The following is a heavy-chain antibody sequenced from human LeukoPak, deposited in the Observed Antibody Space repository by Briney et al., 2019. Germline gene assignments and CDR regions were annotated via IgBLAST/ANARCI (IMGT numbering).Heavy chain of an antibody. D-gene: IGHD6-19*01. Sequence: AGGSLRLSCAASGFTFSSYSMNWVRQAPGKGLEWVSSISSSSSYIYYADSVKGRFTISRDNAKISLYLQMNSLRAEDTAVYYCAREGVAGTGYYFDYWGQGTLVTVSS. CDR1: GFTFSSYS. CDR3: AREGVAGTGYYFDY. CDR2: ISSSSSYI. V-gene: IGHV3-21*01. J-gene: IGHJ4*02.